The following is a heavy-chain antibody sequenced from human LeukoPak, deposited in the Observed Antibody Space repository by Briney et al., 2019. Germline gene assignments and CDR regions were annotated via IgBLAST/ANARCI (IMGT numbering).Heavy chain of an antibody. CDR2: IYSDGTT. CDR1: GFTVNTNY. CDR3: VGSGSYYIITAFDY. V-gene: IGHV3-53*05. J-gene: IGHJ4*02. Sequence: GGSLRLSCTASGFTVNTNYMSWVRQAPRKGLEWVSIIYSDGTTHYTDSVKGRFTISRDNSKNTLYLQMNSLRAEDTAVYYCVGSGSYYIITAFDYWGQGTLVTVSS. D-gene: IGHD3-10*01.